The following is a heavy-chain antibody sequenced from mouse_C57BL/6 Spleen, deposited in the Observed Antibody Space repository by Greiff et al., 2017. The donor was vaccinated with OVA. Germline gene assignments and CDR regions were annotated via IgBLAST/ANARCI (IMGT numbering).Heavy chain of an antibody. CDR2: ISSGGSYT. CDR3: ARHDWDEEGVDD. J-gene: IGHJ2*01. CDR1: GFTFSSYG. D-gene: IGHD4-1*01. V-gene: IGHV5-6*01. Sequence: EVKLLESGGDLVKPGGSLKLSCAASGFTFSSYGMSWVRQTPDKRLEWVATISSGGSYTYYPDSVKGRFTISRDNAKNTLYLQMSSLESEDTAMYDCARHDWDEEGVDDWGQGTTLTVSS.